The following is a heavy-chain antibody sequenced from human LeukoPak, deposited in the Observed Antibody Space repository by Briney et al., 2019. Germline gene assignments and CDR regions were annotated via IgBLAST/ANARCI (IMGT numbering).Heavy chain of an antibody. Sequence: AGGSLRLSCAASGFTFSGYWMSWVRQAPGKGLEWVANIKQDGSEKYYVDSVKGRFTISRDNAKNSLYLQMNSLRAEDTAVYYCARDTAYSGSYSDYWGQGTLVTVSS. J-gene: IGHJ4*02. CDR1: GFTFSGYW. V-gene: IGHV3-7*01. D-gene: IGHD1-26*01. CDR3: ARDTAYSGSYSDY. CDR2: IKQDGSEK.